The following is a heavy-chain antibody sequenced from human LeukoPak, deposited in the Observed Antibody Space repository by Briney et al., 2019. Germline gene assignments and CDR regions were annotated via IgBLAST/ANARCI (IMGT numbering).Heavy chain of an antibody. CDR3: AKGDYYGSGSTFKNGMDV. Sequence: PGGSLRLSCAASGFTFPSYAMSWVRQAPGKGLEWVSLIHNDAVGTYYAGSVKGRFTISRDNSKNTLYLQVNSLRAEDTAVYYCAKGDYYGSGSTFKNGMDVWGQGTTVTVSS. J-gene: IGHJ6*02. D-gene: IGHD3-10*01. V-gene: IGHV3-23*01. CDR2: IHNDAVGT. CDR1: GFTFPSYA.